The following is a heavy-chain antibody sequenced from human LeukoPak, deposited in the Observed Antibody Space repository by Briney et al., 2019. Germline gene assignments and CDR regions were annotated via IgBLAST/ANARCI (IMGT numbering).Heavy chain of an antibody. V-gene: IGHV4-59*01. D-gene: IGHD5-18*01. CDR3: ARVGIQLWRDFDY. CDR1: GGSISSYY. CDR2: IYYSGST. J-gene: IGHJ4*02. Sequence: PSETLSLTCTVSGGSISSYYWSWIRQPPGKGLEWIGYIYYSGSTNYNPSLKSRVTISADTSKNQFSLKLSSVTAADTAVYYCARVGIQLWRDFDYWGQGTLVTVSS.